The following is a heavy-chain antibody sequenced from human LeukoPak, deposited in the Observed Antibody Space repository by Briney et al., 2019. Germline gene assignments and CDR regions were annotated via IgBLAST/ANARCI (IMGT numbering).Heavy chain of an antibody. CDR2: IKQDGSEK. Sequence: GGSLRLSCAASGFTFSSYWMSWVRQAPGKGLEGVANIKQDGSEKYYVDSVKGRFTISRDNAKNSLYLQMNSLRAEDTAVYYCARDSVYDAFDIWGQGTMVTVSS. J-gene: IGHJ3*02. CDR1: GFTFSSYW. V-gene: IGHV3-7*01. CDR3: ARDSVYDAFDI. D-gene: IGHD5/OR15-5a*01.